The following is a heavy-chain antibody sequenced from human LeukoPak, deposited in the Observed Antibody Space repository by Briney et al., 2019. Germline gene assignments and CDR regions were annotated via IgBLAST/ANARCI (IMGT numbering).Heavy chain of an antibody. J-gene: IGHJ4*02. D-gene: IGHD4-23*01. V-gene: IGHV3-30*04. CDR3: AKASKPFYGGTYFDY. Sequence: GGSLRLSCAASGFTFSSYAMHWVRQAPGKGLEWVAVISYDGSNKYYADSVKGRFTISRDNSKNTLYLQMNSLRAEDTAVYYCAKASKPFYGGTYFDYWGQGTLVTVSS. CDR2: ISYDGSNK. CDR1: GFTFSSYA.